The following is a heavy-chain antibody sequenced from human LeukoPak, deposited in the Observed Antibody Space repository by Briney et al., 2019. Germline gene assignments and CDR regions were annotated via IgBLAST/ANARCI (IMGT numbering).Heavy chain of an antibody. CDR2: IWYDGSNE. V-gene: IGHV3-33*06. CDR3: AKSSGGSYYYYMDV. Sequence: PGGSLRLSCAASGFTFSSYGMHWVRQAPGKGLEWVAVIWYDGSNEYYADSVKGRFTISRDNSKNTLYLQMNSLRAEDTAVYYCAKSSGGSYYYYMDVWGKGTTVTVSS. CDR1: GFTFSSYG. J-gene: IGHJ6*03. D-gene: IGHD2-15*01.